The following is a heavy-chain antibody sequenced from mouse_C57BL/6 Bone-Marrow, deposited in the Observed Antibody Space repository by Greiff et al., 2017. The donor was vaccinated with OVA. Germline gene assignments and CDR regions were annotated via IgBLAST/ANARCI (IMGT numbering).Heavy chain of an antibody. CDR3: ARAPHDSYPYSIVY. J-gene: IGHJ2*01. CDR2: INPSNGGT. Sequence: QVQLQQPGTELVKPGASVKLSCKASGYTFTSYWMHWVKQRPGQGLEWIGNINPSNGGTNYNEKFKSKATLTVDKSSSTAYMQLSSLTSEDSAVYNSARAPHDSYPYSIVYGGEGTTLTVST. V-gene: IGHV1-53*01. D-gene: IGHD2-3*01. CDR1: GYTFTSYW.